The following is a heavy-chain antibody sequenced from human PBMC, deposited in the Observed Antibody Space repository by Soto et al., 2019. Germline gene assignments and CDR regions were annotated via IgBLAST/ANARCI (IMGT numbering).Heavy chain of an antibody. D-gene: IGHD6-13*01. CDR3: ARAGSTWPFDY. Sequence: GGSLRLSCAASELTVTNNYMSWVRQAPGKGLEWVSVIYSGGNTYYADSVKGRFTISRHNSKNTVYLQMNSLRAEDTAVYYCARAGSTWPFDYWGQGTLVTVSS. J-gene: IGHJ4*02. CDR1: ELTVTNNY. CDR2: IYSGGNT. V-gene: IGHV3-53*04.